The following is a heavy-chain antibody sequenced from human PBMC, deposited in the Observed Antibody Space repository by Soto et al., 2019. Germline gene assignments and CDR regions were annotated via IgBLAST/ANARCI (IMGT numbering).Heavy chain of an antibody. V-gene: IGHV4-39*01. J-gene: IGHJ6*02. CDR1: GGSISSSSYY. D-gene: IGHD5-12*01. CDR3: AILLRNNYYGMDV. CDR2: IYYSGST. Sequence: SETLSLTCTVSGGSISSSSYYWGWIRQPPGKGLECIGSIYYSGSTYYNPSLKSRVTISVDTSKNQFSLKLSSVTAADTAVYYCAILLRNNYYGMDVWGQVTTVTVSS.